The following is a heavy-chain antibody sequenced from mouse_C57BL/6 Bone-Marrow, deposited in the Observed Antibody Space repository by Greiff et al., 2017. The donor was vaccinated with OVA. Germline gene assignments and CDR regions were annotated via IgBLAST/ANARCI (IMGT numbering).Heavy chain of an antibody. Sequence: VQLQQSGTVLARPGASVKMSCKTSGYTFTSYWMHWVKQRPGQGLEWIGAIYPGNSDTSYNQKFKGKAKLTAVTSASTAYMQLSSLTSEDSAVYFCARKNYYSNLWYFDVWGTGTTVTVSS. D-gene: IGHD2-5*01. CDR2: IYPGNSDT. J-gene: IGHJ1*03. V-gene: IGHV1-5*01. CDR3: ARKNYYSNLWYFDV. CDR1: GYTFTSYW.